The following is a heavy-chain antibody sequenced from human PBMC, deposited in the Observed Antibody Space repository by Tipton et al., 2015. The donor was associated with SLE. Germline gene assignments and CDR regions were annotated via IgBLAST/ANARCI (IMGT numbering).Heavy chain of an antibody. J-gene: IGHJ3*02. D-gene: IGHD2-15*01. CDR3: AKPPLGGGRAFDI. Sequence: SLRLSCAASGFTFSSYSMNWVRLAPGKGLEWVSAISGSGGSTYYADSVKGRFTISRDNSKNTLYLQMNSLRAEDTAVYYCAKPPLGGGRAFDIWGQGTMVTVSS. V-gene: IGHV3-23*01. CDR1: GFTFSSYS. CDR2: ISGSGGST.